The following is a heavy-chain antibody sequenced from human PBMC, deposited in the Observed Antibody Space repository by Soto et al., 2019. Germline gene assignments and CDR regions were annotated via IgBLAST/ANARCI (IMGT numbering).Heavy chain of an antibody. J-gene: IGHJ5*02. D-gene: IGHD3-3*02. CDR1: GFTFSSYG. V-gene: IGHV3-30*03. CDR3: IALDWFDP. CDR2: ISYDGSNK. Sequence: SLRLSCAASGFTFSSYGMHWVRQAPGKGLEWVAVISYDGSNKYYADSVKGRFTISRDNSKNTLYLQMNSLRAEDTAVYYCIALDWFDPWGQGTLVTVSS.